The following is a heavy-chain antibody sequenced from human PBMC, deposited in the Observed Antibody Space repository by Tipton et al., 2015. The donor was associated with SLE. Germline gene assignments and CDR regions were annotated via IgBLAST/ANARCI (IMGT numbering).Heavy chain of an antibody. CDR2: VRRDGTTR. CDR3: ATGSAYAFDM. Sequence: SLRLSCAASGSTFSRYWMHWGRQAPGKGVVWVSQVRRDGTTRSYVDSVKGRFTISRDNAKNTVYLQMDSLRAEDTAVYYCATGSAYAFDMWGQGTMVTVSS. CDR1: GSTFSRYW. J-gene: IGHJ3*02. V-gene: IGHV3-74*01.